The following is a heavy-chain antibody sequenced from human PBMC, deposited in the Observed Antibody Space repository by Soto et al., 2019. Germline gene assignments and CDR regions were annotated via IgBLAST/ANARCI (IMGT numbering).Heavy chain of an antibody. Sequence: PSETLSLTCTVSGGSVGSESHYWSWIRQTPGKGLEWIGYIYYTGSTNYNPSLKGRVTMSVDTSRDQVSLRLRSVTRADTAVYYCAXDQYDFRSGSYYYAMEVWGQGTKVTVSS. CDR1: GGSVGSESHY. D-gene: IGHD3-3*01. CDR2: IYYTGST. CDR3: AXDQYDFRSGSYYYAMEV. J-gene: IGHJ6*02. V-gene: IGHV4-61*01.